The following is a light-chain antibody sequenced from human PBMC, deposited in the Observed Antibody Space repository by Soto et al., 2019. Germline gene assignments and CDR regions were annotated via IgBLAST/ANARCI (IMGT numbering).Light chain of an antibody. V-gene: IGKV3-15*01. J-gene: IGKJ5*01. CDR3: QQYKSWPPIT. CDR2: GAS. CDR1: QTVPSR. Sequence: EIVLTQSPATLSVSPGEGVTLSCRASQTVPSRIAWYQQKPGQAPRLLIYGASIRATGVPDRFSGTGSGTEFTLTISSLKSEDYGVYYCQQYKSWPPITCGQGTRLENK.